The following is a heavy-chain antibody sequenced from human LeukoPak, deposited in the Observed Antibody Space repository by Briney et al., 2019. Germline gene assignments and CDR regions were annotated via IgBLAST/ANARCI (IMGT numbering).Heavy chain of an antibody. CDR2: ISYDGSNK. CDR3: AKGVDTAMVYYFDY. D-gene: IGHD5-18*01. J-gene: IGHJ4*02. Sequence: AGGSLRISCAASGFTFSSYGMPWVRQAPGKGLEWVAVISYDGSNKYYADSVKGRFTISRDNSKNTLYLQMNSLRAEDTALYYCAKGVDTAMVYYFDYWGQGTLVTVSS. V-gene: IGHV3-30*18. CDR1: GFTFSSYG.